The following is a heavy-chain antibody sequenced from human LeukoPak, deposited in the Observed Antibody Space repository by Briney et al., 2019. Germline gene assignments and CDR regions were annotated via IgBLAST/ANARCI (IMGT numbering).Heavy chain of an antibody. CDR2: ISYDGSNK. Sequence: PGGSLRLSCAASGFTFSSYGMHWVRQAPGKGLEWVAVISYDGSNKYYADSVKGRFTISRDNSKNTLYLQMNSLRAEDTAVYYCAKALWFGEVRTRGKDVWGKGTTVTVSS. CDR1: GFTFSSYG. CDR3: AKALWFGEVRTRGKDV. V-gene: IGHV3-30*18. J-gene: IGHJ6*04. D-gene: IGHD3-10*01.